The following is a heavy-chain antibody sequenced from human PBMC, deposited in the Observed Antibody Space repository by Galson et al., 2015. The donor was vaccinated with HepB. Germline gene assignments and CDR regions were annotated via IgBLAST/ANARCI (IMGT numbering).Heavy chain of an antibody. CDR3: AKDFWMGASTEGPVDS. CDR1: GFNFSSYA. Sequence: SLRLSCAASGFNFSSYAMHWVRQAPGKGLEWVAVISYDGTNKYNADSVKGRFTISRDNSKNTLYMQMNSLRAEDTAVYYCAKDFWMGASTEGPVDSWGQGTQVTVSS. V-gene: IGHV3-30-3*01. D-gene: IGHD1-26*01. CDR2: ISYDGTNK. J-gene: IGHJ4*02.